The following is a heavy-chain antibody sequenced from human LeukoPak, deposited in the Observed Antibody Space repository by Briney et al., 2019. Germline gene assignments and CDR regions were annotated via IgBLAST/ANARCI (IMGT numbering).Heavy chain of an antibody. Sequence: KAGGSLRLSCAASGFTFSNAWMSWVRQAPGKGLEWVGRIKSKTDGGTTDYAAPVKGRFTISRDDSKNTLYLQMNSLKTEDTAVYYCTTDRGSAADFGYWGQGTLVTVSS. V-gene: IGHV3-15*01. CDR2: IKSKTDGGTT. CDR3: TTDRGSAADFGY. D-gene: IGHD2-2*01. J-gene: IGHJ4*02. CDR1: GFTFSNAW.